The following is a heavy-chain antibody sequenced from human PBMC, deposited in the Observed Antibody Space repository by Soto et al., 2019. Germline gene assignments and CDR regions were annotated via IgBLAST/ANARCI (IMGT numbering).Heavy chain of an antibody. CDR3: ARDRYYQVWGMDV. Sequence: HVQLQESGPGLVKPSQTLSLTCTVSGCSISSGGYYWSWIRQHPGKGLEWIGYIYYSGSTYYNPSLTSRVTISVDTSKNHFSLKLSSVTAADTAVYYCARDRYYQVWGMDVWGQGTTITVS. J-gene: IGHJ6*02. CDR2: IYYSGST. CDR1: GCSISSGGYY. D-gene: IGHD3-3*02. V-gene: IGHV4-31*03.